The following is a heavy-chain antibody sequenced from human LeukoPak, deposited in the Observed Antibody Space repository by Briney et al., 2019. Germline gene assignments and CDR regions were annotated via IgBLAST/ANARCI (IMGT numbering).Heavy chain of an antibody. J-gene: IGHJ4*02. V-gene: IGHV5-51*01. CDR1: GYSFTSYW. Sequence: GESLKISYKGSGYSFTSYWIGWVRQMPGKGLEWMGIIYPGDSDTRYSPSFQGQVTISADKSISTAYLQWSSLKASDTAMYYCARRGIAAAGIGLNYFDYWGQGTLVTVSS. CDR2: IYPGDSDT. D-gene: IGHD6-13*01. CDR3: ARRGIAAAGIGLNYFDY.